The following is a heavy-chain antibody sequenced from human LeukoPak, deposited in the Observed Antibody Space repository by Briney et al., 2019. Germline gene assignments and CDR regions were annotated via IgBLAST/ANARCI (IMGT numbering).Heavy chain of an antibody. CDR3: ARPHCSSTSCYGHYFQH. J-gene: IGHJ1*01. V-gene: IGHV3-53*01. Sequence: GGSLRLSCAASGFTFSSNYMSWVRQAPGKGLEWVSVIYSGGSTYYADSVKGRFTISRDNAKNSLYLQMNSLRAEDTAVYYCARPHCSSTSCYGHYFQHWGQGTLVTVSS. D-gene: IGHD2-2*01. CDR1: GFTFSSNY. CDR2: IYSGGST.